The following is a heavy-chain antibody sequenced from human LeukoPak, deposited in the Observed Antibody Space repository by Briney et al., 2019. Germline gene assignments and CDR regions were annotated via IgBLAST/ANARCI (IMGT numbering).Heavy chain of an antibody. D-gene: IGHD5-24*01. V-gene: IGHV4-59*01. CDR3: ARGRSGFNLSFFYLDN. J-gene: IGHJ4*02. Sequence: SETLSLTCSVSGGFNSRYYWSWIRQLPGKGLEWIGYFYDNGRTNYNPSLTSRVSITVDTSKNQISLKLTSVTAGDTAVYYCARGRSGFNLSFFYLDNRGQGTLVTVSS. CDR1: GGFNSRYY. CDR2: FYDNGRT.